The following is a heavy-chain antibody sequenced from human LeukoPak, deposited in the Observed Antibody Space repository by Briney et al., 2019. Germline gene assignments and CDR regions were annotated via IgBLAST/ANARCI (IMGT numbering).Heavy chain of an antibody. Sequence: QPGRSLRLSCAASGFTFSSYGMHWVRQAPGKGLEWVAVIWYDGSNKYYAYSVKGRFTISRDNSKNTLYLQMNRLRAEDKAVYYCAKDTQLEAAMENWFDPWGQGTLVTVSS. CDR1: GFTFSSYG. CDR2: IWYDGSNK. D-gene: IGHD5-18*01. CDR3: AKDTQLEAAMENWFDP. J-gene: IGHJ5*02. V-gene: IGHV3-33*06.